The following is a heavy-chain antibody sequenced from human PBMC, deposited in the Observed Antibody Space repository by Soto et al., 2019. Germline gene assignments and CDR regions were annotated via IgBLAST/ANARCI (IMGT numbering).Heavy chain of an antibody. CDR3: AHMGQLGTVAYFQH. CDR1: GFSLSTSGMG. CDR2: IYWDDDK. J-gene: IGHJ1*01. Sequence: QITLKESGLPLVKPTQTLTLTCTFSGFSLSTSGMGVAWIRQPPGRALEWLALIYWDDDKRYSPSLESRLTIXKXTXXNQMVLTMTNMDPVDTATYYCAHMGQLGTVAYFQHWGQGSLVTVSS. D-gene: IGHD6-6*01. V-gene: IGHV2-5*02.